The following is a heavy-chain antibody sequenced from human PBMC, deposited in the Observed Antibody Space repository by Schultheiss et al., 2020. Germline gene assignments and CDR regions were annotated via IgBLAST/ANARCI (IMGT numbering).Heavy chain of an antibody. CDR2: IYTSGST. V-gene: IGHV4-4*07. CDR1: GGSISSYY. CDR3: ASRSSYYYYYGMDV. Sequence: SETLSLTCTVSGGSISSYYWSWIRQPAGKGLEWIGRIYTSGSTNYNPSLKSRVTMSVDTSKNQFSLKLSSVTAADTAVYYCASRSSYYYYYGMDVWGQGTTVTVSS. J-gene: IGHJ6*02.